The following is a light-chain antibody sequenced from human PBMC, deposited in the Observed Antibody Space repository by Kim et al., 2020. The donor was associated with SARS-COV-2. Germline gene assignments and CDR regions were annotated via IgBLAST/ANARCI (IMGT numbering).Light chain of an antibody. CDR2: GRN. J-gene: IGLJ1*01. V-gene: IGLV3-19*01. CDR1: SLRIYY. CDR3: NSRDSTGKRWV. Sequence: SSELTQDPAVSVALGQTVKITCQGDSLRIYYASWYQQKPGQAPILVIYGRNNRPSGIPDRFSGSSSVNTASLTITGAQAEDEADYYCNSRDSTGKRWVFG.